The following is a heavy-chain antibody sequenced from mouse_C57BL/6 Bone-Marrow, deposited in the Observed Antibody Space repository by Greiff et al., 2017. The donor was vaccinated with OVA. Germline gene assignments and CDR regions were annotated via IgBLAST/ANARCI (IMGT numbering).Heavy chain of an antibody. Sequence: VQLQQSGTVLARPGASVKMSCKTSGYTFTSYWMHWVKQRPGQGLEWIGAIYPGNSDTSYNQKFKGKAKLTAVTSASTAYMELSSLTNEDSAVYYCTRRDGSRYYYAMDYWGQGTSVTVSS. V-gene: IGHV1-5*01. CDR3: TRRDGSRYYYAMDY. D-gene: IGHD1-1*01. CDR2: IYPGNSDT. CDR1: GYTFTSYW. J-gene: IGHJ4*01.